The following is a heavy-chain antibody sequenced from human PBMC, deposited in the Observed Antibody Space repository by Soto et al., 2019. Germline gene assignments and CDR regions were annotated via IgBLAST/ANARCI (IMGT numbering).Heavy chain of an antibody. CDR3: AKDLLGMIVVANDAFDI. CDR1: GFTFSSYA. V-gene: IGHV3-23*01. CDR2: ISSSGGST. J-gene: IGHJ3*02. D-gene: IGHD3-22*01. Sequence: HPGGSLRLSCAASGFTFSSYAMSWVRQAPGKGLEWVSAISSSGGSTYYADSVKGRFTISRDNSKNTLYLQMNSLRAEDTAVYYCAKDLLGMIVVANDAFDIWGQGTMVTGSS.